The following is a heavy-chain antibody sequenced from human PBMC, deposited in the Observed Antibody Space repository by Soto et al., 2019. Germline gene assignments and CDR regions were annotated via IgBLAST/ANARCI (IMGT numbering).Heavy chain of an antibody. D-gene: IGHD1-26*01. J-gene: IGHJ4*02. V-gene: IGHV3-23*01. CDR1: RFTFTSYA. CDR2: ISASGGAT. Sequence: EVELLESGGGLVQPGGSLRLSCVASRFTFTSYAMSWVRQAPGKGLEWVAAISASGGATIHADSVKGRLTISRDNSKNPLYLQMNSLRAEDTAVYYCAKDVEGGSLFSGAFDYWGQGTQVTVSS. CDR3: AKDVEGGSLFSGAFDY.